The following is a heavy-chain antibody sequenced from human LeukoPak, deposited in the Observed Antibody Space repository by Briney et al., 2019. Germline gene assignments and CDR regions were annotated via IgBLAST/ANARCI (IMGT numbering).Heavy chain of an antibody. Sequence: SVKVSCKASGGTFSSYAISWVRQAPGQGLEWMGRIIPILGIANYAQRFQGRVTITADKSTSTAYMELSSLRSEDTAVYYCATDSNYGYWGQGTLVTVSS. CDR3: ATDSNYGY. V-gene: IGHV1-69*04. D-gene: IGHD4-4*01. CDR2: IIPILGIA. J-gene: IGHJ4*02. CDR1: GGTFSSYA.